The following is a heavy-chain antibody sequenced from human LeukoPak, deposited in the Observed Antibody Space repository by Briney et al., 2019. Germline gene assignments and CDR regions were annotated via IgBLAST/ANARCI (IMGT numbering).Heavy chain of an antibody. CDR1: GGSFSGYY. D-gene: IGHD6-13*01. Sequence: SETLSLTCAVYGGSFSGYYWSWIRQPPGKGLEWIGEINHSGSTNYNPSLKSRVTISVDTSENQFSLKLSSVTAADTALYYCASLTSRSSSWPRFPHWGQGTLVTVSS. CDR3: ASLTSRSSSWPRFPH. CDR2: INHSGST. J-gene: IGHJ1*01. V-gene: IGHV4-34*01.